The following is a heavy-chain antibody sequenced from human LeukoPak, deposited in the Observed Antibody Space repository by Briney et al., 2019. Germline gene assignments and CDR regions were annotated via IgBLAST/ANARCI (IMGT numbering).Heavy chain of an antibody. J-gene: IGHJ4*02. V-gene: IGHV3-48*03. CDR2: ISSSGSNR. CDR3: ARGFSSFDY. Sequence: PGGSLRLSCSASGFTFGSHALHWVRQAPGKGLEWVSYISSSGSNRYYTDSVKGRFTISRDNAKNSLDLQMSSLRAEDTAVYYCARGFSSFDYWGQGTLVTVSS. CDR1: GFTFGSHA.